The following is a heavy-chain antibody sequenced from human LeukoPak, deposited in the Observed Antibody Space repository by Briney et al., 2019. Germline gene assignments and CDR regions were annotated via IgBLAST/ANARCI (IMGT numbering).Heavy chain of an antibody. Sequence: PGGSLRLSCAASGFTFSSYWMHWVRQAPGKGLVWVSRINSDGSSTSYADSVKGRFTISRDNAKNTLYLQMNSLRAEDTAVYYCAREYDYVWGSYRPDEPFDYWGQGTLVTVSS. CDR1: GFTFSSYW. CDR2: INSDGSST. V-gene: IGHV3-74*01. J-gene: IGHJ4*02. D-gene: IGHD3-16*02. CDR3: AREYDYVWGSYRPDEPFDY.